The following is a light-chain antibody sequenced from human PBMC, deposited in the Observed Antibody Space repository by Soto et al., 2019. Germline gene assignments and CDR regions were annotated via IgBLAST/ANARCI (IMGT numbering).Light chain of an antibody. CDR3: QQYDNLPLT. Sequence: NELTQSPSSLSASVGDRVTITCQASHDIRNDLNWYQQKSGKAPKLLIHAASTLEAGVPSRFRGSGSGTDFTFTISGLQPEDVATYYCQQYDNLPLTFGGGTKVEI. V-gene: IGKV1-33*01. CDR2: AAS. J-gene: IGKJ4*01. CDR1: HDIRND.